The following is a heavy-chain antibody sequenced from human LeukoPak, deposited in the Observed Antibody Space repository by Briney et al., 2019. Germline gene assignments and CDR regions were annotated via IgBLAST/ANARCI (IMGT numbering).Heavy chain of an antibody. V-gene: IGHV3-48*04. CDR2: ISGSGTTI. CDR1: GFIFSSYG. D-gene: IGHD3-10*01. CDR3: ARGGLGSWTFDS. Sequence: GGSLRLSCAASGFIFSSYGMNWVRQAPGKGLEWVSYISGSGTTIYYADSVKGRFTIYRDNAKYSLHLQMDSLRADDTAVYSCARGGLGSWTFDSWGQGTLVTVSS. J-gene: IGHJ4*02.